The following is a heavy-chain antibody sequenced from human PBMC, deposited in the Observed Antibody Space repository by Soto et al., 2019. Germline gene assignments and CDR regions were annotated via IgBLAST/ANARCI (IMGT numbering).Heavy chain of an antibody. CDR1: GLSFSGYY. Sequence: SETLSLTCAVYGLSFSGYYWIWIRQPPGKGLEWIGEINHSGSTNYNPSLKSRVTISVDTSKNQFSLKLSSVTAADTAVYYCARGRWDFDYWGQGTLVTVSS. CDR2: INHSGST. CDR3: ARGRWDFDY. J-gene: IGHJ4*02. V-gene: IGHV4-34*01.